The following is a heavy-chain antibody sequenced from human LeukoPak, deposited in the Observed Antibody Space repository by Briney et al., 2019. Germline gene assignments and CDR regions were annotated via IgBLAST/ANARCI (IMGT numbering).Heavy chain of an antibody. CDR1: GGSISFSSYY. CDR2: IYYSGTT. Sequence: SETLSLTYTVSGGSISFSSYYWGWIRQPPGRGLEWIGSIYYSGTTFYNPSLKSRVTISVDMSKNQFSLKLRSVTAADTAVYYCAGLGGNDAFDIWGQGTMVTVSS. V-gene: IGHV4-39*01. J-gene: IGHJ3*02. D-gene: IGHD4-23*01. CDR3: AGLGGNDAFDI.